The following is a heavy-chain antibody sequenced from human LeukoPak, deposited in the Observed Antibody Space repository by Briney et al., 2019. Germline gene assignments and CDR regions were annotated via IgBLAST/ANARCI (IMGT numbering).Heavy chain of an antibody. J-gene: IGHJ5*02. CDR3: ARDNSVGDIAWWFDP. Sequence: ASVKVSCKASGYTFTSYYMHWVRQAPGQGLEWMGIINPSGGSTLYAQKFQGRVTMTRDMSTTTDYMELSSLRSEDTAVCYCARDNSVGDIAWWFDPWGQGTLVTVSS. CDR2: INPSGGST. V-gene: IGHV1-46*01. CDR1: GYTFTSYY. D-gene: IGHD3-16*02.